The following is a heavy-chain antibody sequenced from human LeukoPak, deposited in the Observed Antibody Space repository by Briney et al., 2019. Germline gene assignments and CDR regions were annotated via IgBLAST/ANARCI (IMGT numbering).Heavy chain of an antibody. D-gene: IGHD3-10*01. J-gene: IGHJ5*02. V-gene: IGHV4-38-2*02. CDR1: GYSISSGYY. CDR2: IYHSGST. Sequence: PSETLSLTCTVSGYSISSGYYWGWIRQPPGKGLEWIGSIYHSGSTYYNPSLKSRVTISVDTPKNQFSLKLSSVIAADTAVYYCARLSYGSGNHWFDPWGQGTLVTVSS. CDR3: ARLSYGSGNHWFDP.